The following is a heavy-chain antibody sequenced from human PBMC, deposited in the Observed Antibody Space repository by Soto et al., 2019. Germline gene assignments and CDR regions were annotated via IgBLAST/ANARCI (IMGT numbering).Heavy chain of an antibody. J-gene: IGHJ3*02. CDR2: ISDSGVTT. V-gene: IGHV3-23*01. Sequence: PGGSLRLSCAASGLTFTSYSMNWVRQAPGKGLEWVSFISDSGVTTYSADSVKGRFTISRDNSKNTLYLQMNSLRAEDTAVYYCAKGKGTGVTRVGAFDIWGQGTMVTVSS. CDR1: GLTFTSYS. D-gene: IGHD2-8*02. CDR3: AKGKGTGVTRVGAFDI.